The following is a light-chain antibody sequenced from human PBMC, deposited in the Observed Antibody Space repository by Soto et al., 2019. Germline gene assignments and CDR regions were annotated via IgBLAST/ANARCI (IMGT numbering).Light chain of an antibody. Sequence: EVVLTQSPATLSLSPGERATLSCRASQGIRNYLAWYQQKVGQAPRLLIYDASNRAPGIPARFSGSGSGTNFFFPFSSLEPEDFAFYFCQQRSNWPAFGQGTKVDIK. V-gene: IGKV3-11*01. J-gene: IGKJ1*01. CDR2: DAS. CDR3: QQRSNWPA. CDR1: QGIRNY.